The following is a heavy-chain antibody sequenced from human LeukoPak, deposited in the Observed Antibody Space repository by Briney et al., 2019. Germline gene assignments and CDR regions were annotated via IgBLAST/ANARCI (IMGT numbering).Heavy chain of an antibody. CDR1: GFTFSSYG. CDR2: ISSGGGST. D-gene: IGHD3-10*01. V-gene: IGHV3-23*01. J-gene: IGHJ4*02. Sequence: GGALRLSCAASGFTFSSYGMSWVRQAPGKALEWVSGISSGGGSTHYADSVKGRFTISRDNSKNTLYLEMSSLRAEDTAVYYCVRDRSPGYFDYWGQGTLVTVSS. CDR3: VRDRSPGYFDY.